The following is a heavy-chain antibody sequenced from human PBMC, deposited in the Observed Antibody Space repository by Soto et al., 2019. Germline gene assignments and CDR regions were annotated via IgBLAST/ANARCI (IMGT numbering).Heavy chain of an antibody. V-gene: IGHV3-11*01. CDR3: ASDFSDYASSH. J-gene: IGHJ4*02. Sequence: QVQLVESGGGLVTAGGSLRLSCAASGFTFSDSYMTWIRQAPGKGLQWVAKISGSGDLTYYADSVKGRFTVSRDNAKNSLYLQMDSMRAEDTAMYYCASDFSDYASSHWGQGTLLIVSS. CDR1: GFTFSDSY. CDR2: ISGSGDLT. D-gene: IGHD3-16*01.